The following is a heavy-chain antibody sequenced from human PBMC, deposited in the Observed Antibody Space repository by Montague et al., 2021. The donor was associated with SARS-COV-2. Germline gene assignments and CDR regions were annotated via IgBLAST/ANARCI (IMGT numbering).Heavy chain of an antibody. Sequence: SETLSLTCNVSGASISSYYWSWIRQPPGRGLEWIGYIYYTGTSRSNPSLQSRVTMSVDTSKNQFSLKLSSATAADTAVYYCARETEDSSDSPVVDYWGQGTLVTVSS. J-gene: IGHJ4*02. CDR1: GASISSYY. D-gene: IGHD3-22*01. CDR2: IYYTGTS. V-gene: IGHV4-59*01. CDR3: ARETEDSSDSPVVDY.